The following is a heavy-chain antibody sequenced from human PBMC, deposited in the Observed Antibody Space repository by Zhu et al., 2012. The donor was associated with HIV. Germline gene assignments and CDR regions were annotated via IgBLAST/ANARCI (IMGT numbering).Heavy chain of an antibody. CDR1: GGSISSSRYY. CDR2: IYYNGST. CDR3: ARHGDPHTYYYDSSGYYS. D-gene: IGHD3-22*01. V-gene: IGHV4-39*01. Sequence: QVQLQESGPGLVKPSETLSLTCTVSGGSISSSRYYWGWIRQPPGKGLEWIGTIYYNGSTYYNPSLKSRVTISVDTSKNQFSLKLSSVTAADTAVYHCARHGDPHTYYYDSSGYYSWGQGTLGHRLL. J-gene: IGHJ5*02.